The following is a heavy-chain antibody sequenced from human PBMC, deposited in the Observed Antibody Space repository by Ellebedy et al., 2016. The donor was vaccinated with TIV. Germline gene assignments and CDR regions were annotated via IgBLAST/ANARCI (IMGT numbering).Heavy chain of an antibody. J-gene: IGHJ3*01. Sequence: SETLSLXXSVSDGSIDSSRFYWAWLRQSPGRGLEWIAAIYYSATFYNPPLKSRVIISLETSNNRFALKLSSVTAADTAVYYCAGFPCGTGCYHGLDLWGQGTKVTVSS. V-gene: IGHV4-39*01. CDR1: DGSIDSSRFY. D-gene: IGHD4/OR15-4a*01. CDR2: IYYSAT. CDR3: AGFPCGTGCYHGLDL.